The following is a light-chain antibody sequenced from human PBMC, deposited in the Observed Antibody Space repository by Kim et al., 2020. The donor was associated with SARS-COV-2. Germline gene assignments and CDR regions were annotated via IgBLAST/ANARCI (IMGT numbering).Light chain of an antibody. J-gene: IGKJ5*01. CDR2: GAF. V-gene: IGKV3-20*01. CDR3: QQYGSSPIT. Sequence: EIVLTQSPATLSLSPGERATLSCRASQSVSSYLAWYQQKPGQAPRLLIYGAFNRATGIPDRFSGSGSGTDFTLIISRLEPEDFTVYYCQQYGSSPITFGQGTRLEIK. CDR1: QSVSSY.